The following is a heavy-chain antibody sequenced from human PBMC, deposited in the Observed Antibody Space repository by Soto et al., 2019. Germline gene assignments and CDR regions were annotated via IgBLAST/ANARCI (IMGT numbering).Heavy chain of an antibody. CDR1: GDSMTSSSCY. CDR3: ARHTRNQFDP. V-gene: IGHV4-39*01. Sequence: PSETLSLTCTVSGDSMTSSSCYWGWIRQPPGKGLEWIGSIYCSERTSYNSGSTYYSPSLKSRVTISGDTSKSQFSLKLSSVTAADTAVYYCARHTRNQFDPWGQGTLVTVSS. CDR2: IYCSERTSYNSGST. J-gene: IGHJ5*02.